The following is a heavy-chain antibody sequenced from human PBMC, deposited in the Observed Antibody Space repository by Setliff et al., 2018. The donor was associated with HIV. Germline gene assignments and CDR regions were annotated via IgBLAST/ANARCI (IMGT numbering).Heavy chain of an antibody. CDR2: IYYSGST. J-gene: IGHJ4*02. V-gene: IGHV4-59*12. Sequence: SETLSLTCTVSGDSISSYFWSWIRQPPGKGLGWIGYIYYSGSTYYNPSLKSRVTMSVDTSKNQFSLKLSSVTAADTAVYYCARVSQTYYYDSSGYSFDYWGQGTLVTVSS. D-gene: IGHD3-22*01. CDR3: ARVSQTYYYDSSGYSFDY. CDR1: GDSISSYF.